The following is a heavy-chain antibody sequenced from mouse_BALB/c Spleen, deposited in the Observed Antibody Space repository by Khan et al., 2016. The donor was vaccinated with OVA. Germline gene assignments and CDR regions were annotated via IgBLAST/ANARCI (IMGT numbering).Heavy chain of an antibody. V-gene: IGHV9-3-1*01. CDR1: GYTFTNYG. CDR3: ARGGRRAMDY. CDR2: IYTYTGEP. Sequence: QIQLVQSGPDLKKPGETVKISCKASGYTFTNYGINWVKQAPGKGLKWMGWIYTYTGEPTYADDFKGRFAFSLETSASTAYLQINNLKNEDTATYFWARGGRRAMDYGGQGTSVTVSS. J-gene: IGHJ4*01. D-gene: IGHD3-3*01.